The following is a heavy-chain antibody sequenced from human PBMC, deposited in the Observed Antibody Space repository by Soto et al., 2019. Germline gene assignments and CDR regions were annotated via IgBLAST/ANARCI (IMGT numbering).Heavy chain of an antibody. J-gene: IGHJ4*02. CDR1: GFTFSIYA. D-gene: IGHD6-6*01. Sequence: PGESLKISCAGSGFTFSIYAMSWVRQAPGKGLEWVSAISSAVNTYYADSVKDRFTISRDNSKNTLSLQMNSLRAEDTAVYYCAKQVRDGTSSPYYFDYWGQGTLVTVSS. CDR3: AKQVRDGTSSPYYFDY. CDR2: ISSAVNT. V-gene: IGHV3-23*01.